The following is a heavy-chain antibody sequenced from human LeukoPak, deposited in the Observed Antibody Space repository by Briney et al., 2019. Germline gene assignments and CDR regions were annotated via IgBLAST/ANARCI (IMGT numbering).Heavy chain of an antibody. CDR1: GFTFSSFE. D-gene: IGHD3-16*01. Sequence: PGGSLRLSCAASGFTFSSFEMNWVRQAPGKGLEWVSYISSSGSTIYYADSVKGRFTISRDNAKNSLYLQMNSLRAEDTAVYYCARETRDVSDYWGQGTLVTVSS. CDR3: ARETRDVSDY. J-gene: IGHJ4*02. CDR2: ISSSGSTI. V-gene: IGHV3-48*03.